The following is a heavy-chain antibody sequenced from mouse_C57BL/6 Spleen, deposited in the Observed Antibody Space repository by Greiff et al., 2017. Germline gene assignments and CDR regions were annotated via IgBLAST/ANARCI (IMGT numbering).Heavy chain of an antibody. D-gene: IGHD1-1*01. V-gene: IGHV1-76*01. J-gene: IGHJ4*01. Sequence: VQLQQSGAELVRPGASVKLSCKASGYTFTDYYINWVKQRPGQGLEWIARIYPGSGNTYYNEKFKGKATLTAEKSSSTAYMQLSSLTSEDSAVYFCARSYYGNAMDYWGQGTSVTVSS. CDR2: IYPGSGNT. CDR3: ARSYYGNAMDY. CDR1: GYTFTDYY.